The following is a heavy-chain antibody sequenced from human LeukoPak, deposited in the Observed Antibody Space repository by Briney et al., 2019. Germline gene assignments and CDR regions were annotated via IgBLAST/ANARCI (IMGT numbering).Heavy chain of an antibody. CDR3: ARQDGRFLEWLSYFDY. Sequence: SETLSLTCTVSGGSISSSSYYWGWIRQPPGKGLEWIGSIYYSGSTYYNPSLKSRVTISVDTSKNQFSLKLSSVTAADTAVYYCARQDGRFLEWLSYFDYWGQGTLVTVSS. D-gene: IGHD3-3*01. V-gene: IGHV4-39*01. CDR1: GGSISSSSYY. CDR2: IYYSGST. J-gene: IGHJ4*02.